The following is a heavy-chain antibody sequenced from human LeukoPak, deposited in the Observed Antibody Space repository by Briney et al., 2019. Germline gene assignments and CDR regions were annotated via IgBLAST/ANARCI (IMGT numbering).Heavy chain of an antibody. D-gene: IGHD6-19*01. J-gene: IGHJ4*02. Sequence: APVKVSCKASGYTFTSYAIRWVRQAPGQRLEWMGRINAGTGNRKYSQKFQDRVTITRETSATTAYMELSSLTSEDTAVYYCARVSDDSGWNFDYWGQGTLVTVSS. CDR3: ARVSDDSGWNFDY. V-gene: IGHV1-3*01. CDR2: INAGTGNR. CDR1: GYTFTSYA.